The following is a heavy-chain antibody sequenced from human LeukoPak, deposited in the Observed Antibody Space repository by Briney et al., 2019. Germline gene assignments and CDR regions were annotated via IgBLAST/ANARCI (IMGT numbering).Heavy chain of an antibody. V-gene: IGHV4-34*01. D-gene: IGHD6-13*01. CDR3: ARGKAAAAGGWFDP. Sequence: PSETLSLTCAVYGGSFSGYYWSWIRQPPGKGLEWIGEINHSGSTNYNPSLKSRVTISVDTSKNQFSLKLSSVTAADTAVYYCARGKAAAAGGWFDPWGQGTLVTVSS. CDR2: INHSGST. CDR1: GGSFSGYY. J-gene: IGHJ5*02.